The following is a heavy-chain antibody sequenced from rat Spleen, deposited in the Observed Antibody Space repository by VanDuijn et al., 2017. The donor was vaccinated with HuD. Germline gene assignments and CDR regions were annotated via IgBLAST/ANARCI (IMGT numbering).Heavy chain of an antibody. V-gene: IGHV5-27*01. J-gene: IGHJ1*01. CDR1: GFTFSNYY. CDR2: ISTGGSN. Sequence: EVQLVESGGGLVQPGRSLKLSCAASGFTFSNYYMAWVRQAPTKGLEWVAYISTGGSNYYRDSVKGRFTISRDNAKNTLYLQMNSLRSEDTATYYCTREETLYWYFDFWGPGTMVTVSS. D-gene: IGHD3-4*01. CDR3: TREETLYWYFDF.